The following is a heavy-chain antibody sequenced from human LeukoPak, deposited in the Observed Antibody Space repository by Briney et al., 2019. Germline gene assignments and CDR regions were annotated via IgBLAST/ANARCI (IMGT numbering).Heavy chain of an antibody. CDR3: AKVAARYVGMDV. CDR2: IYYSGST. CDR1: GGSISSGGYY. Sequence: SETLSLTCTVSGGSISSGGYYWSWIRQPPGKGLEWIGYIYYSGSTNYNPSLKSRVTISVDTSKKQVSLNLSSVTAADTAVYYCAKVAARYVGMDVWGQGTTVTVSS. V-gene: IGHV4-61*08. D-gene: IGHD6-6*01. J-gene: IGHJ6*02.